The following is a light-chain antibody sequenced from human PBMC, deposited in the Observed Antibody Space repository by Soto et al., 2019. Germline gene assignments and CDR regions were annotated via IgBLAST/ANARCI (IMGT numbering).Light chain of an antibody. CDR2: DAS. Sequence: EIVLTQSPATLSLSPGERATLSCRASQSVSGYVAWYQQKPGQAPRLLIYDASNRATGIPARFSGSGSGTDFTLTISSLEPEDFAVYYCQQRTNWPLTFGGGTKVEIK. V-gene: IGKV3-11*01. J-gene: IGKJ4*01. CDR3: QQRTNWPLT. CDR1: QSVSGY.